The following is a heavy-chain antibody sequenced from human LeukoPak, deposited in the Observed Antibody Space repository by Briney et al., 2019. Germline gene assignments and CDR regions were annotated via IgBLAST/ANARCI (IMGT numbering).Heavy chain of an antibody. V-gene: IGHV1-46*01. J-gene: IGHJ4*02. CDR3: ARDYSSSPGGFDY. D-gene: IGHD6-13*01. CDR2: INPSGGST. CDR1: GYTLTELS. Sequence: ASVKVSCKVSGYTLTELSMHWVRQAPGQGLEWMGIINPSGGSTSYAQKFQGRVTMTRDTSTSTVYMELSSLRSEDTAVYYCARDYSSSPGGFDYWGQGTLVTVSS.